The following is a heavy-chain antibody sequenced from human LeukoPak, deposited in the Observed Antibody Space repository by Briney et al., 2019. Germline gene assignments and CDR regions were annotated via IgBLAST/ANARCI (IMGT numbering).Heavy chain of an antibody. CDR2: IKQDGSEK. CDR3: AREDDWNYEDY. J-gene: IGHJ4*02. D-gene: IGHD1-7*01. V-gene: IGHV3-7*01. Sequence: GGSLRLSCAASGFTFSNCWMSWVRQAPGKGLEWAANIKQDGSEKYYVNSVKGRFTISRDNAKNSLYLQMNSLRAEDTAIYYCAREDDWNYEDYWGQGTLVTVSS. CDR1: GFTFSNCW.